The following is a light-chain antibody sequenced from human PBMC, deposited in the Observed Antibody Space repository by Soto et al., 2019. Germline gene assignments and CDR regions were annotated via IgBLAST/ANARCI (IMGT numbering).Light chain of an antibody. CDR3: SSYTSSSTDF. V-gene: IGLV2-14*01. CDR1: SSDVGGYNY. J-gene: IGLJ1*01. Sequence: QSALTQPASVSGSHGQSITISCTGTSSDVGGYNYVSWYQQHPGKAPKLMIYEVSNRPSGVSNRFSGSKSGNTASLTSSGRQAEDEADYYCSSYTSSSTDFFGTGTKLTVL. CDR2: EVS.